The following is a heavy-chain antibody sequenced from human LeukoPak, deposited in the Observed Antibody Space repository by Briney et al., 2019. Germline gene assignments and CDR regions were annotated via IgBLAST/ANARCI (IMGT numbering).Heavy chain of an antibody. CDR3: ARGLPVDY. CDR2: INISGGST. CDR1: GWTFTSFH. D-gene: IGHD2-2*01. Sequence: ASVKVSSKASGWTFTSFHMHWVRQAPGQGLEWMGIINISGGSTTYAQKFQGRVTMTRTTSTNTDYMEPSSLRSEDTAVYYWARGLPVDYWGLGTLVTVSS. V-gene: IGHV1-46*01. J-gene: IGHJ4*02.